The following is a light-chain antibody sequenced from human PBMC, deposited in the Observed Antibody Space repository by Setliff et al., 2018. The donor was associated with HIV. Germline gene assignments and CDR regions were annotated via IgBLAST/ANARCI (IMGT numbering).Light chain of an antibody. CDR1: NIGIKS. V-gene: IGLV3-21*04. J-gene: IGLJ1*01. CDR2: YDH. Sequence: LTQRPSVSVAPGKTARITCGGDNIGIKSVHWYQQKPGQAPVVVMYYDHDRPSWIPERFSGSNSGNTATLTISRVEVGDEADYYCQVWDSSSDHYVFGSGTKVTV. CDR3: QVWDSSSDHYV.